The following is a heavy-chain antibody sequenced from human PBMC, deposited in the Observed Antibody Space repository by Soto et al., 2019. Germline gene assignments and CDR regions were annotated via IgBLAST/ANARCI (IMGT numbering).Heavy chain of an antibody. D-gene: IGHD3-10*01. Sequence: PGGSLRLSCAASGFTFSNFAVHWVRQAPGKGPEFVSGISSTGASIFYADSVKGRVTISRDNSKNTVNLQVGGLKPEDTAVYYCARDGYYYGSGTLDYWXQGTLVTVSS. J-gene: IGHJ4*02. CDR3: ARDGYYYGSGTLDY. CDR1: GFTFSNFA. V-gene: IGHV3-64*02. CDR2: ISSTGASI.